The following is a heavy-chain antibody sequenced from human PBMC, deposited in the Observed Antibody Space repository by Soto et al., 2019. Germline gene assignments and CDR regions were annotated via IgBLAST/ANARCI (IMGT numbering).Heavy chain of an antibody. D-gene: IGHD3-22*01. Sequence: ASVKVSCKVSGYTLTELSMHWVRQAPGKGLEWMGGFDPEDGETIYAQKFQGRVTMTEDTSTDTAYMELSSLRSEDTAVYYCATVRYYYDSSGYRGGGYYYYGMDVWG. J-gene: IGHJ6*02. V-gene: IGHV1-24*01. CDR2: FDPEDGET. CDR3: ATVRYYYDSSGYRGGGYYYYGMDV. CDR1: GYTLTELS.